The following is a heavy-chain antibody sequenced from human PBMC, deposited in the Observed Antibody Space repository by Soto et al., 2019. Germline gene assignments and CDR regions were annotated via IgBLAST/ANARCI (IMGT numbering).Heavy chain of an antibody. CDR3: ARGTVDIANYYYYYGMDV. J-gene: IGHJ6*02. CDR2: IYYSGST. Sequence: SETLSLTCTVSGGSISSGGYYWSWIRQHPGKGLEWIGYIYYSGSTYYNPSLKSRVTISVDTSKNQFSLKLSSVTAADTAVYYCARGTVDIANYYYYYGMDVWGQGTTVTVSS. D-gene: IGHD5-12*01. CDR1: GGSISSGGYY. V-gene: IGHV4-31*03.